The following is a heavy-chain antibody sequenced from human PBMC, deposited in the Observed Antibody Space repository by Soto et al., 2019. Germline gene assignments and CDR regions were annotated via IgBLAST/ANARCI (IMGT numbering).Heavy chain of an antibody. D-gene: IGHD3-16*01. Sequence: GESLKISCKGSGYSFTSYWIGWVRQMPGKGLEWMGIIYPGDSDTRYSPSFQGRVTISADKSISTAYLQWSSLKASDTAMYYCARLRPDYDYIWGSYTNWFDPWGQGTLVTVSS. CDR1: GYSFTSYW. V-gene: IGHV5-51*01. CDR2: IYPGDSDT. J-gene: IGHJ5*02. CDR3: ARLRPDYDYIWGSYTNWFDP.